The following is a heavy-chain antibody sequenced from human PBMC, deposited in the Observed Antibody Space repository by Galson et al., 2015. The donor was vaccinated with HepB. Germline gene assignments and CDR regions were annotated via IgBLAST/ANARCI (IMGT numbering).Heavy chain of an antibody. CDR3: AHSTNWNSSNSYAYYMDV. CDR2: IYWSDDR. J-gene: IGHJ6*03. V-gene: IGHV2-5*01. Sequence: PALVKPTQTLTLTCTFSGFSLSSSGVGVAWIRQPPGKALESLALIYWSDDRRYSPSLQSRLSLTRDTSRKQVVLTMTDMDPVDTATYYCAHSTNWNSSNSYAYYMDVWGKGTTVTVSS. D-gene: IGHD1-7*01. CDR1: GFSLSSSGVG.